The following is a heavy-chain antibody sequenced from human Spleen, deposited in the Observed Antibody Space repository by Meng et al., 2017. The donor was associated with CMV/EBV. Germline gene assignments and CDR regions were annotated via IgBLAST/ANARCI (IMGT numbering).Heavy chain of an antibody. CDR3: ARAAYCSSISCWFDH. J-gene: IGHJ5*02. CDR1: SIGSGEYC. Sequence: SIGSGEYCWSRVRQHPRKCLEWIGYIYYSGTSYYNPSLKSRGTISVDTSKNQFSVKLSSVTAADTAVYSCARAAYCSSISCWFDHWGQGTLVTVSS. D-gene: IGHD2-2*01. CDR2: IYYSGTS. V-gene: IGHV4-31*02.